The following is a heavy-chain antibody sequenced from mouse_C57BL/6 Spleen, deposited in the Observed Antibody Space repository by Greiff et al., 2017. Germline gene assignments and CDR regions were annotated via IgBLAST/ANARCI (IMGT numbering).Heavy chain of an antibody. CDR2: TYWDDDK. CDR1: GFSLSTSGMG. V-gene: IGHV8-12*01. Sequence: QVTLKESGPGILQSSQTLSLSCSSSGFSLSTSGMGVSWLRQPSGKGLEWLVHTYWDDDKRYNPSLKSRLTISKDTSRNQVFLKLTRVDNADTGPYYYARGMDYWGQGTSVTVSA. J-gene: IGHJ4*01. CDR3: ARGMDY.